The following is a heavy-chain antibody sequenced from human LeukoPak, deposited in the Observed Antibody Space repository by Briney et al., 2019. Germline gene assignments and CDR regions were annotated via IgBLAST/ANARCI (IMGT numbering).Heavy chain of an antibody. D-gene: IGHD6-19*01. Sequence: GGSLRLSCAASGFTFSSYSMNWVRQAPVKGLEWVSYISTSSSTIYYADSVKGRFTISRDNAKNSLYLQMNSLRDEDTAVYYCARDYRSSSGWTVDYWGQGTLVTVSS. CDR3: ARDYRSSSGWTVDY. J-gene: IGHJ4*02. CDR2: ISTSSSTI. V-gene: IGHV3-48*02. CDR1: GFTFSSYS.